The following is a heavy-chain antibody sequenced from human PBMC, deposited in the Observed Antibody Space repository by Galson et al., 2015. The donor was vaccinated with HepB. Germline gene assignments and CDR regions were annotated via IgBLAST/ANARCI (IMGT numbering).Heavy chain of an antibody. CDR3: AKDNGSRGIVVVIVLDY. CDR1: GFTFSSYA. CDR2: ISGSGGST. V-gene: IGHV3-23*01. D-gene: IGHD2-21*01. Sequence: SLRLSCAASGFTFSSYAMSWVRQAPGKGLEWVSAISGSGGSTYYADSVKGRFTISRDNSKNTLYLQMNSLRAEDTAVYYCAKDNGSRGIVVVIVLDYWGQGTLVTVSS. J-gene: IGHJ4*02.